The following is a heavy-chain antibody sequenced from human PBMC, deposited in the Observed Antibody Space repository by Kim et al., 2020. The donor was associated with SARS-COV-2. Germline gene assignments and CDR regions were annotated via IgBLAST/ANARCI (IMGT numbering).Heavy chain of an antibody. CDR1: GGSISSGGYY. D-gene: IGHD3-10*01. V-gene: IGHV4-31*03. J-gene: IGHJ3*02. CDR3: ARWVRGDAFDI. CDR2: IYYSGST. Sequence: SETLSLTCTVSGGSISSGGYYWSWIRQHPGKGLEWIGYIYYSGSTYYNPSLKSRVTISVDTSKNQFSLKLSSVTAADTAVYYCARWVRGDAFDIWGQGTMVTVSS.